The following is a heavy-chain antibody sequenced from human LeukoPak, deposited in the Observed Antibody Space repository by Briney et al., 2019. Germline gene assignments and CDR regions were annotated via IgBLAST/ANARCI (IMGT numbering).Heavy chain of an antibody. V-gene: IGHV1-18*01. CDR3: VRDPSYIVVVSSTVTGFDP. Sequence: ASVNVSCKASGYTFTSYGISWVRQAPGQGLEWMGWISAYNGNTNHAQKLQGRVTMTTDTSTSTAHMELRSLRSDDTAVYYCVRDPSYIVVVSSTVTGFDPWGQGTLVTVSS. D-gene: IGHD2-2*01. CDR1: GYTFTSYG. CDR2: ISAYNGNT. J-gene: IGHJ5*02.